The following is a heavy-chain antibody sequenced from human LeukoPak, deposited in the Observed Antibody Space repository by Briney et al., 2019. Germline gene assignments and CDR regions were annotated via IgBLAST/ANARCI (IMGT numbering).Heavy chain of an antibody. J-gene: IGHJ4*02. CDR2: IKQDGSEK. V-gene: IGHV3-7*01. Sequence: GGSLRLSCAASGFTFSTYWMSWVRQAPGKGLEWVANIKQDGSEKYCVDSLKGRFTISRDNAKNSLYLQMNSLRAEDTAVYYCARGVLTAAGIFDYWGQGTLVTVSS. CDR1: GFTFSTYW. CDR3: ARGVLTAAGIFDY. D-gene: IGHD6-13*01.